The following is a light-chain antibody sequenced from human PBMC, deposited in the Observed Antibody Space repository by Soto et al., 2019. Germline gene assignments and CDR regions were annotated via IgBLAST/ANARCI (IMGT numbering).Light chain of an antibody. Sequence: QSVLTQAPSASGTPGQRVTISCSGGSSNIGKNYVSWYQQLPRKAPKLLIYRTSQRPSGVPDRFSGSKSGTSASLAISGLRSEDEADYYCAAWDDSLSGREFGGGTKLTVL. J-gene: IGLJ2*01. V-gene: IGLV1-47*01. CDR1: SSNIGKNY. CDR3: AAWDDSLSGRE. CDR2: RTS.